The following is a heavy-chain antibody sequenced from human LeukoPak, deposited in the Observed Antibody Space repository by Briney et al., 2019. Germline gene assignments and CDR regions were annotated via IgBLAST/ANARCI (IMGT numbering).Heavy chain of an antibody. CDR1: GGSISSSSYY. V-gene: IGHV4-39*01. J-gene: IGHJ6*03. CDR2: IYYSGST. D-gene: IGHD2-2*02. CDR3: ARQFGGVVPAAIRYYYYYYMDV. Sequence: PSETLSLTCTVSGGSISSSSYYWGWIRQPPGKGLEWIGSIYYSGSTYYNPSLKSRVTISVDTSKNQFSLKLSSVTAADTAVYYCARQFGGVVPAAIRYYYYYYMDVWGKGTTVTVSS.